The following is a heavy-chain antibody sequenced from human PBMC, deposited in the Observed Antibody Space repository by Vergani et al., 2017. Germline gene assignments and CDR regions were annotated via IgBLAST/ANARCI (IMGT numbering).Heavy chain of an antibody. CDR1: GFTFSSYA. J-gene: IGHJ4*02. Sequence: EVQLLESGGGLVQPGGSLRLSCAASGFTFSSYAMSWFRQAPGKGLEWVGFIRSKAYGGTTEYAASVKGRFTISRDDSKSIAYLQMNSLKTEDTAMYYCTRDVHDYGDYGDFDYWGQGTLVTVSS. CDR2: IRSKAYGGTT. V-gene: IGHV3-49*03. CDR3: TRDVHDYGDYGDFDY. D-gene: IGHD4-17*01.